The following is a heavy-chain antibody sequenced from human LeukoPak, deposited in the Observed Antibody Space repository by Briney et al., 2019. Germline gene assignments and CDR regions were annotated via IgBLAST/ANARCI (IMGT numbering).Heavy chain of an antibody. CDR1: GYTFTSYG. Sequence: ASVKVSCKASGYTFTSYGISWVRQAPGQGLEWMGWISAYNGNTNYAQKLQGRVTMTTDTSTSTAYMELRSLRSDDTAVYYCARVLWFGELFYSFDYWGQGTLVTVFS. V-gene: IGHV1-18*01. CDR3: ARVLWFGELFYSFDY. D-gene: IGHD3-10*01. CDR2: ISAYNGNT. J-gene: IGHJ4*02.